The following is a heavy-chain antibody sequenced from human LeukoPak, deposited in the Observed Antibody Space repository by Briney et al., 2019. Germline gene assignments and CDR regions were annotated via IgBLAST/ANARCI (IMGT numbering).Heavy chain of an antibody. D-gene: IGHD3-16*01. V-gene: IGHV3-53*01. CDR1: GFIVSSNY. CDR3: ARDTFGGRFDP. J-gene: IGHJ5*02. Sequence: PGGSLRPSCAASGFIVSSNYMSWVRQAPGKGLELVSLIYSGGSTYYADSVKGRFTISRDISKNTVYFQMNSLRAEDTAVYYCARDTFGGRFDPWGQGTLVTVSS. CDR2: IYSGGST.